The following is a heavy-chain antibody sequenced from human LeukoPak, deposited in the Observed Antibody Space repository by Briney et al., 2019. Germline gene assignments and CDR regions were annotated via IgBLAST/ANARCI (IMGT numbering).Heavy chain of an antibody. CDR1: GFTFSDYS. D-gene: IGHD6-19*01. V-gene: IGHV3-21*01. J-gene: IGHJ4*01. CDR3: ARVIAVAGTYYSDY. Sequence: GGSLRLSCAASGFTFSDYSMNWVRQAPGQGLEWVSSISSSNNYIYYADSVKGRFTISGDNAKNSLFLQMNSLRAEETAVYYCARVIAVAGTYYSDYWGEGTLVTVSS. CDR2: ISSSNNYI.